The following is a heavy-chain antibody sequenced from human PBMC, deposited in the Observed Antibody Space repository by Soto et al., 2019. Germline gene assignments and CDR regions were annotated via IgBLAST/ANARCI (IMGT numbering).Heavy chain of an antibody. J-gene: IGHJ5*02. CDR3: SRVRQGCSATNCYLDP. CDR1: GESIRSSNW. CDR2: ILHNGTV. D-gene: IGHD2-2*01. Sequence: PSETLSLTCAVSGESIRSSNWWQWFSQPPGKRLEWIVEILHNGTVNYNPSLNNRVAISVDKSKNQFSLKLNSVTAADTAVYYCSRVRQGCSATNCYLDPWGQGTLVTVSS. V-gene: IGHV4-4*02.